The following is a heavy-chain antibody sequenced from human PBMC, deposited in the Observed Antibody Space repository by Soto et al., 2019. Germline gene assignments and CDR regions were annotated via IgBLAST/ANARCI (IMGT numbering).Heavy chain of an antibody. Sequence: SETLSLTCTVSGGSISSYYWSWIRQPPGKGLEWIGYIYYSGSTNYNPSLKSRVTISVDTSKNQFSLKLSSVTAADTAVYYCARVSKQQLAIDYWGQGNLVTVSS. J-gene: IGHJ4*02. V-gene: IGHV4-59*01. D-gene: IGHD6-13*01. CDR1: GGSISSYY. CDR3: ARVSKQQLAIDY. CDR2: IYYSGST.